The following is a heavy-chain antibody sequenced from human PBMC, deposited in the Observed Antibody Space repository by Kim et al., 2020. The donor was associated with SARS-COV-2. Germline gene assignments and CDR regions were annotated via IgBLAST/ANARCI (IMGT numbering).Heavy chain of an antibody. CDR2: FDPEDGET. J-gene: IGHJ6*02. V-gene: IGHV1-24*01. CDR3: ATATYSGSYYGMYV. CDR1: GYTLTELS. Sequence: ASVKVSCKVSGYTLTELSMHWVRQAPGKGLEWMGGFDPEDGETIYAQKFQGRVTMTEDTSTDTAYMELSSLRSEDTAVYYCATATYSGSYYGMYVWGQGTTGTVSS. D-gene: IGHD5-12*01.